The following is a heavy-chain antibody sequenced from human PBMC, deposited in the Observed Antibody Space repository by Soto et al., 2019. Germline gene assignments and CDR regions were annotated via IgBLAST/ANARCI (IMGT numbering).Heavy chain of an antibody. J-gene: IGHJ6*03. CDR2: ISGSGGST. D-gene: IGHD4-17*01. Sequence: GGSLRLSCAASGFTFSSYAMSWVRQAPGKGLEWVSAISGSGGSTYYADSVKGRFTISRDNSKNTLYLQMNSLRAEDTAVYYCAKVHDYGDYYYYYYYMDVWGKGTTVTVS. CDR1: GFTFSSYA. CDR3: AKVHDYGDYYYYYYYMDV. V-gene: IGHV3-23*01.